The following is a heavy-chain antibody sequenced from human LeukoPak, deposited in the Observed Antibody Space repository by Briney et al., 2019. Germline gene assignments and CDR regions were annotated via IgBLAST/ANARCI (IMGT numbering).Heavy chain of an antibody. D-gene: IGHD1-14*01. Sequence: SQTLSLTCTVSGGSISSGDYYWSWIRQPPGKGLEWIGYIYYSGSTYYNPSLKSRVTISVDTSKNQFSLKLSSVTAADTAVYYCAIVNRRIDAFDIWGQGTMVTVSS. V-gene: IGHV4-30-4*01. J-gene: IGHJ3*02. CDR1: GGSISSGDYY. CDR2: IYYSGST. CDR3: AIVNRRIDAFDI.